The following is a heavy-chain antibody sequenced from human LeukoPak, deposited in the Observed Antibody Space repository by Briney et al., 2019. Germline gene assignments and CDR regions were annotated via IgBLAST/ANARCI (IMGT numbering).Heavy chain of an antibody. D-gene: IGHD3-22*01. CDR3: AKPYYYDRSGSGVNHFDY. Sequence: PGRSLRLSCAASGFTFSNYGMHWVRQAPGKGLEWVAIISYDGSNKYYADSVKGRFTISRDNTKNTLYLQMNSLRAEDTAVYYCAKPYYYDRSGSGVNHFDYWGQGTLVTVSS. V-gene: IGHV3-30*18. J-gene: IGHJ4*02. CDR2: ISYDGSNK. CDR1: GFTFSNYG.